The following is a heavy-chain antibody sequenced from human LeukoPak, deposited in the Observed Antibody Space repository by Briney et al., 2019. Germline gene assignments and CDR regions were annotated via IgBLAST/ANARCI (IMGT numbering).Heavy chain of an antibody. CDR3: ARVGDTAMLDFDY. CDR2: IDNTAKI. Sequence: SETLSLTCTVSRGSISSYYWNWIRQSPGKGLEWIGYIDNTAKITTNPSLRSRVTISVDTSKNQFSLKLSSVTAADTAVYYCARVGDTAMLDFDYWGQGTLVTVSS. V-gene: IGHV4-59*08. D-gene: IGHD5-18*01. CDR1: RGSISSYY. J-gene: IGHJ4*02.